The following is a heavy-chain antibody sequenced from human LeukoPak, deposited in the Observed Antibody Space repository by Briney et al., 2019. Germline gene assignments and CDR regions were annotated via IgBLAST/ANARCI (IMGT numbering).Heavy chain of an antibody. Sequence: SETLSLTCAVYGGSFSGYYWSWIRQPPGKGLEWIGEINHSGSTNYNPSLESRVTISVDTSKNQFSLKLSSVTAADTAVYYCARGGGYSGYKHGGWGQGTLVTVSS. CDR3: ARGGGYSGYKHGG. V-gene: IGHV4-34*01. J-gene: IGHJ4*02. D-gene: IGHD5-12*01. CDR1: GGSFSGYY. CDR2: INHSGST.